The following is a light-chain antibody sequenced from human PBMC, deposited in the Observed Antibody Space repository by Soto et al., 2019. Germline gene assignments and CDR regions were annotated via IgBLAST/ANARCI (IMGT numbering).Light chain of an antibody. V-gene: IGKV3-15*01. J-gene: IGKJ5*01. CDR1: QSINNN. Sequence: EILMTQSPATLSVSPGERATLSCRASQSINNNLAWFQQKPGQAPRLLIYGASTRVTGIPARFSCSGSGTEFSLSISSLQSEDFAVYYCQQDKRWPPASTFGQGTRLEIK. CDR2: GAS. CDR3: QQDKRWPPAST.